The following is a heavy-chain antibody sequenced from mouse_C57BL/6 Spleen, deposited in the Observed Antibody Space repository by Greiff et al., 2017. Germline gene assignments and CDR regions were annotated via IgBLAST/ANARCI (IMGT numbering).Heavy chain of an antibody. CDR3: AIYYGNFYWYFDV. J-gene: IGHJ1*03. Sequence: VQLQQSGAELAKPGASVKLSCKASGYTFTSYWMHWVKQRPGQGLEWIGYINPSSGYTKYNQKVKDNATLTADKSSSTAYMQLSSLTYEDSAVYYCAIYYGNFYWYFDVWGTGTTVTVSS. V-gene: IGHV1-7*01. CDR2: INPSSGYT. CDR1: GYTFTSYW. D-gene: IGHD2-1*01.